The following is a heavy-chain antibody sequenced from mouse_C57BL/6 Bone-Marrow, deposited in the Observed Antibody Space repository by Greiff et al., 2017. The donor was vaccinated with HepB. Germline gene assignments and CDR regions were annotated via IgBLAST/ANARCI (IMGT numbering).Heavy chain of an antibody. V-gene: IGHV1-64*01. CDR2: IHPNSGST. D-gene: IGHD2-3*01. Sequence: QVQLQQPGAELVKPGASVKLSCKASGYTFTSYWMHWVKQRPGQGLEWIGMIHPNSGSTNYNEKFKSKATLTVDKSSSTAYMQLSSLTSEDSAVYYCAREGLYDGYPHAMDYWGQGTSVTVSS. J-gene: IGHJ4*01. CDR1: GYTFTSYW. CDR3: AREGLYDGYPHAMDY.